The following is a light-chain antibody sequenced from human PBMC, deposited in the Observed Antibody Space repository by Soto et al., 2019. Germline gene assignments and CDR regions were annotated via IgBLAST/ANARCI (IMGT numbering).Light chain of an antibody. V-gene: IGKV1-39*01. J-gene: IGKJ4*01. CDR2: TAS. Sequence: DIQMTQSPSSLSASVGDRVAITCRASQSISNYLNWYQQKPGKAPKLLIYTASNLQSGVPSXFSGSGSGTDFTLTISSLQPEDFATYFCQQSYSTPLTFGGGTKVEI. CDR1: QSISNY. CDR3: QQSYSTPLT.